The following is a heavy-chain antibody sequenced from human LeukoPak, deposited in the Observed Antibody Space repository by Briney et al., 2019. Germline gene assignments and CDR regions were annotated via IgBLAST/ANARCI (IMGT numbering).Heavy chain of an antibody. V-gene: IGHV1-18*04. Sequence: ASVKVSCKASGYTFTGYYMHWVRQAPGQGLEWMGWISAYNGNTNYAQKLQGRVTMTTDTSTSTAYMELRSLRSDDTAVYYCARDRSTRVVVADYWGQGTLVTVSS. CDR2: ISAYNGNT. J-gene: IGHJ4*02. CDR1: GYTFTGYY. CDR3: ARDRSTRVVVADY. D-gene: IGHD2-15*01.